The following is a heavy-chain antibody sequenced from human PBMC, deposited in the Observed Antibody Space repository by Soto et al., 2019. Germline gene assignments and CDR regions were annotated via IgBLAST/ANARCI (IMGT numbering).Heavy chain of an antibody. Sequence: EVQLLDSGGGLVQPGGSLRLSCAASGFTFSSYAMSWVRQAPGKGLEWVSTIGGSGGSTYYADSVKGRFTISRDNSKNTLYMHMTSIRADDTAVYYCAKERRHGGKSPGQFDYWGQGTLVTVSS. V-gene: IGHV3-23*01. CDR1: GFTFSSYA. CDR3: AKERRHGGKSPGQFDY. D-gene: IGHD2-15*01. J-gene: IGHJ4*02. CDR2: IGGSGGST.